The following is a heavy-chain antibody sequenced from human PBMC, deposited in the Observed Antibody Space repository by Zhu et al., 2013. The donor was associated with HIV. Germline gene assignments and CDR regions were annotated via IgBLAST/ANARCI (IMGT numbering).Heavy chain of an antibody. J-gene: IGHJ4*02. V-gene: IGHV1-69*01. CDR1: GYTFTGYY. Sequence: QVQLVQSGAEVKKPGASVKVSCKASGYTFTGYYMHWVRQAPGQGLEWMGGIIPIFGTANYAQKFQGRVTITADESTSTAYMELSSLRSEDTAVYYCARGHSSGWTYFDYWGQGTLVTVSS. CDR3: ARGHSSGWTYFDY. D-gene: IGHD6-19*01. CDR2: IIPIFGTA.